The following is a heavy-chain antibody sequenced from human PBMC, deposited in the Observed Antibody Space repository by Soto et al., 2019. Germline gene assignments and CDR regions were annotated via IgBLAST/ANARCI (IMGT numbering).Heavy chain of an antibody. D-gene: IGHD6-13*01. CDR1: GFTFSSYA. Sequence: EVQLLESVGGLVQPGGSLRLSCAASGFTFSSYAMSWVRQAPGKGLEWVSAISGSGGSTYYAVSVKGRFTISRDKSKNTLYLQMNSRRAEDTAVYYCEKDFRAAAGPFDYGGQGTLVTVSS. J-gene: IGHJ4*02. V-gene: IGHV3-23*01. CDR3: EKDFRAAAGPFDY. CDR2: ISGSGGST.